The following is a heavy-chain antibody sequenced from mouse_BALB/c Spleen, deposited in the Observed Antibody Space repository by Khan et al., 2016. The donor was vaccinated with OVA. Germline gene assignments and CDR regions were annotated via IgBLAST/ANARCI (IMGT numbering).Heavy chain of an antibody. Sequence: QVQLKESGAELVRPGTSVKVSCKASGYAFTNYLIEWIKQRPGQGLEWIGVINPGSGGSNYNEKFKGKAKLTADKSSSTAYMQLSSLTSDDSAVYFCAREWGKGSSDYWGQGTTLTVAS. D-gene: IGHD3-3*01. CDR3: AREWGKGSSDY. CDR2: INPGSGGS. J-gene: IGHJ2*01. V-gene: IGHV1-54*01. CDR1: GYAFTNYL.